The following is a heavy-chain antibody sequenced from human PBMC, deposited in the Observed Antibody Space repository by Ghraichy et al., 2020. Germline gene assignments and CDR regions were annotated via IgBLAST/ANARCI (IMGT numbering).Heavy chain of an antibody. CDR2: IDWDDDK. D-gene: IGHD4-23*01. J-gene: IGHJ6*02. CDR3: ARIQTHYYYYGMDV. V-gene: IGHV2-70*11. Sequence: SGPTLMKPTQTLTLTCTFSGFSLSTSGMCVSWIRQPPGKALEWLARIDWDDDKYYSTSLKTRLTISKDTSKNQVVLTMTNMDPVDTATYYCARIQTHYYYYGMDVWGQGTTVTVSS. CDR1: GFSLSTSGMC.